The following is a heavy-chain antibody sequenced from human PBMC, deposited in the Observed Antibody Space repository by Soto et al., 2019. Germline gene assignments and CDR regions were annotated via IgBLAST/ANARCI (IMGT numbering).Heavy chain of an antibody. Sequence: PSETLSLTCTVSGGSISPYYWSWIRQPPGKGLEWIGYIYYSGRTNYNPSLKSRVTISVDTSKSQFSLNLSSVTAADTAVYYCARDLRFQGHDYADYLGYGMDVWGQGTTVTVSS. D-gene: IGHD4-17*01. CDR3: ARDLRFQGHDYADYLGYGMDV. J-gene: IGHJ6*02. CDR2: IYYSGRT. V-gene: IGHV4-59*01. CDR1: GGSISPYY.